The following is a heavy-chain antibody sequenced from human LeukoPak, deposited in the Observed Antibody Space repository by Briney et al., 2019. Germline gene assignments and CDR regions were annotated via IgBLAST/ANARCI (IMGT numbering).Heavy chain of an antibody. CDR1: GGSISSYY. D-gene: IGHD2-15*01. J-gene: IGHJ6*03. V-gene: IGHV4-59*12. CDR3: ARDWSGAGYCSGGSCYDYYYYMDV. Sequence: PSETLSLTCTVSGGSISSYYWSWIRQPPGKGLEWIGYIYYSGSTNYNPSLKSRVTISVDTSKNQFSLKLSSVTAADTAVYYCARDWSGAGYCSGGSCYDYYYYMDVWGKGTTVTVSS. CDR2: IYYSGST.